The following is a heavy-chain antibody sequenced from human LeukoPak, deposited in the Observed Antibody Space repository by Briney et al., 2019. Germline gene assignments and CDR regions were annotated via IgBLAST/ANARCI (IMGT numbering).Heavy chain of an antibody. Sequence: GGSLRLSCAASGFTFSGSAMHWVRQASGRGLEWVGRIGSKASGYAAAYAASVEGRFTISRDDSKNTAYLQINSLKTEDTAVYYCTRLSSAATGTLDYWGQGTLVTVSS. CDR3: TRLSSAATGTLDY. J-gene: IGHJ4*02. V-gene: IGHV3-73*01. CDR1: GFTFSGSA. CDR2: IGSKASGYAA. D-gene: IGHD6-13*01.